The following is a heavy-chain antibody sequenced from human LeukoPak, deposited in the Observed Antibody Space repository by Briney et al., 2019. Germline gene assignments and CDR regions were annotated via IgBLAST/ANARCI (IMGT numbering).Heavy chain of an antibody. D-gene: IGHD5-18*01. J-gene: IGHJ3*02. CDR2: IYTSGST. CDR1: GGSISSGTYY. V-gene: IGHV4-61*02. Sequence: PSQTLSLTCTVSGGSISSGTYYWSWIRQPARKGLEWLGRIYTSGSTNYNPSLKSRVTISVDTSKNQFSLKLSSVTAADTAVYYCARVGATAPHAFDIWGQGTMVTVSS. CDR3: ARVGATAPHAFDI.